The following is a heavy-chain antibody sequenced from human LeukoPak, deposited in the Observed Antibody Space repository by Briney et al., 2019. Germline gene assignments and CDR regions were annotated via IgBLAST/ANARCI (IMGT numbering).Heavy chain of an antibody. V-gene: IGHV4-59*08. D-gene: IGHD6-19*01. J-gene: IGHJ3*02. CDR2: IYYSGST. CDR3: ARHNIAVARTVGGAFDI. CDR1: GGSISSYY. Sequence: SETLSLTCTVPGGSISSYYWSWIRQPPGKGLEWIGYIYYSGSTNYNPSLKSRVTISVDTSKNQFSLKLSSVTAADTAVYYCARHNIAVARTVGGAFDIWGQGTMVTVSS.